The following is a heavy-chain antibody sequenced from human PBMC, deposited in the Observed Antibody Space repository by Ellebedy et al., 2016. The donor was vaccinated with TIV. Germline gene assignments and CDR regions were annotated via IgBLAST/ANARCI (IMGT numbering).Heavy chain of an antibody. Sequence: SGPTLVTPTQTLTLTCTFSGFSLNTRGMCVSWIRQPPGKALEWLARIDWDDAEYYTPSLRTRLTIFQDTSRNQVILTMTNMDPVDTATYYCARIFRGVPRCYYNGGDVWGQGTTVTVSS. CDR2: IDWDDAE. J-gene: IGHJ6*02. CDR3: ARIFRGVPRCYYNGGDV. CDR1: GFSLNTRGMC. V-gene: IGHV2-70*11. D-gene: IGHD3-10*01.